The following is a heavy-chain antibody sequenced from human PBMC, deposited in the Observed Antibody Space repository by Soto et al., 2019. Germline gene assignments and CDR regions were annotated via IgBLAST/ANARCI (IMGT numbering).Heavy chain of an antibody. J-gene: IGHJ4*02. CDR2: ISGSSSTI. CDR1: GFTFRSHA. D-gene: IGHD4-17*01. V-gene: IGHV3-48*01. CDR3: ARIGRLRWGDY. Sequence: PGGSLRLSCAASGFTFRSHAMSWVRQAPGKGLEWVSAISGSSSTIYYADSVKGRFTISRDNAKNSLYLQMNSLRAEDTAVYYCARIGRLRWGDYWGQGTLVTVSS.